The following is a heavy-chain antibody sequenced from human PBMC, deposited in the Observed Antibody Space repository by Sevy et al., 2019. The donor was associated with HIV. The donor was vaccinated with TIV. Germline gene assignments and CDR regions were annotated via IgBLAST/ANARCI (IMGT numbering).Heavy chain of an antibody. J-gene: IGHJ6*02. CDR1: GFTSSDYY. CDR2: ISGSGSDI. D-gene: IGHD4-17*01. Sequence: GGSLRLSCAASGFTSSDYYMSWIRQAPGKGLEWLSYISGSGSDIYYADSVKGRFTLSRDNAKNSLYLQMSSLRADDTAVYYCARDHVKDGDLGDYYYFAMDVWGQGTTVTVSS. V-gene: IGHV3-11*01. CDR3: ARDHVKDGDLGDYYYFAMDV.